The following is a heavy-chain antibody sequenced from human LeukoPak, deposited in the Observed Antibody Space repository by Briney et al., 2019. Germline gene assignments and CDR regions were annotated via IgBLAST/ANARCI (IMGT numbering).Heavy chain of an antibody. CDR2: IYYSGST. Sequence: SETLSLTCTVSGGSISSYYWSWIRQPPGKGLEWIGYIYYSGSTNYNPSLKSRVTISVDTSKNQFSLKLSSVTAADTAVYYCARDHRLLGAFDIWGQGTMVTVSS. D-gene: IGHD6-25*01. V-gene: IGHV4-59*01. J-gene: IGHJ3*02. CDR3: ARDHRLLGAFDI. CDR1: GGSISSYY.